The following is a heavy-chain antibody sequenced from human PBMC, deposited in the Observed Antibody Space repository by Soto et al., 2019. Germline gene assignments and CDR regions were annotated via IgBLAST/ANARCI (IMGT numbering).Heavy chain of an antibody. V-gene: IGHV3-30-3*01. CDR1: GFTFSSYA. Sequence: QVQLVESGGGVVQPGRSLRLSCAASGFTFSSYAMHWVRQAPGKGLEWVAVISYDGSNKYYADSVKGRFTISRDNSKNTLYLQMNSLRAEDTAVYYCASHPRSREGSGWYEFNYWGQGTLVTVSS. D-gene: IGHD6-19*01. J-gene: IGHJ4*02. CDR2: ISYDGSNK. CDR3: ASHPRSREGSGWYEFNY.